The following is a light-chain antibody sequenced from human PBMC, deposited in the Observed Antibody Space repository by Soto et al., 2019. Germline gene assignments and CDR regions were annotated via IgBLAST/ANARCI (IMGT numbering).Light chain of an antibody. CDR1: QSVSSSY. CDR2: GAS. CDR3: QQYGSSPPYT. Sequence: EIVLTQSPCTLSLSPGERATLSCRASQSVSSSYLVWYQQKPGQAPRLLIYGASSRAIGIPDRFSGSGSGTDFAITISSLEPEDFVVYYCQQYGSSPPYTFGQGTKLEIK. J-gene: IGKJ2*01. V-gene: IGKV3-20*01.